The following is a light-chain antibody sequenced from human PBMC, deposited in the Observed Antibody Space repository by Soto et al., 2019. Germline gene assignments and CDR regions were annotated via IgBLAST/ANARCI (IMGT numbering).Light chain of an antibody. CDR2: DVS. CDR1: SSDIGGYNY. V-gene: IGLV2-14*01. CDR3: SSYTGSSPYV. Sequence: QSVLTQPASVYGSPGQSITISCTGTSSDIGGYNYVSWYQQHPGKAPKLMIYDVSNRPSGVSNRFSGSKSGNTASLTISGLQAEDEADYYCSSYTGSSPYVFGTGTKVTVL. J-gene: IGLJ1*01.